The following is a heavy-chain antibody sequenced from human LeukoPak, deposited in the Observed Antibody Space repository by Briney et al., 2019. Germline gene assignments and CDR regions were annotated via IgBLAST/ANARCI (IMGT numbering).Heavy chain of an antibody. CDR2: IIPILGIA. CDR3: ARGLPDYGGNWYFDL. V-gene: IGHV1-69*04. Sequence: GASVKVSCKASGYTFTSYDINWVRQATGQGLEWMGRIIPILGIANYAQKFQGRVTITADKSTSTAYMELSSLRSEDTAVYYCARGLPDYGGNWYFDLWGRGTLLTVSS. CDR1: GYTFTSYD. J-gene: IGHJ2*01. D-gene: IGHD4-23*01.